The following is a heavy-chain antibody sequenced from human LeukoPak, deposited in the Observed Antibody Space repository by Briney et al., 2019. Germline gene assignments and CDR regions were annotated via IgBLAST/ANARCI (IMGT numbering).Heavy chain of an antibody. V-gene: IGHV3-7*03. D-gene: IGHD3-10*01. J-gene: IGHJ6*03. CDR3: ARGLYYYGSGNYNYYYMDV. Sequence: GGSLRLSCAASGFTFSSYWMSWVRQAPGKGLEWVASINQGESAKLYVDSVKGRFTISRDNAKNSLFLQMNSLRAEDTALYYCARGLYYYGSGNYNYYYMDVWGKGTTVTVSS. CDR1: GFTFSSYW. CDR2: INQGESAK.